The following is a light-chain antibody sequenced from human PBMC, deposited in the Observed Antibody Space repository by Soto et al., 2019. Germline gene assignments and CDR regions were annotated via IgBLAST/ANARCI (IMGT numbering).Light chain of an antibody. CDR1: QGIRKD. J-gene: IGKJ1*01. CDR3: LQHSSYPWT. Sequence: DIQVTQSPSSLSASVGDRVTITCRASQGIRKDLGWYQQKPGKAPRRLIYAASSLQSGVPSRFSGSGSGTEFTLTISSLQPEDFATYYCLQHSSYPWTFGQGTKVEFK. CDR2: AAS. V-gene: IGKV1-17*01.